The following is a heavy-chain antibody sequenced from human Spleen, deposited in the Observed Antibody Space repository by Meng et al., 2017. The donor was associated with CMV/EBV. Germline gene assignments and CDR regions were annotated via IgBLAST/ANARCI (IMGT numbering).Heavy chain of an antibody. CDR1: GFPFSTYS. CDR3: ATTTVNPN. J-gene: IGHJ4*02. D-gene: IGHD4-17*01. V-gene: IGHV3-48*04. Sequence: GESLKISCAASGFPFSTYSMNWVRQAPGKGLEWVSYISTSGDTIYYADSVQGRFTISRDNAKNSLFLQMNSLRAEDTAVYYCATTTVNPNWGQGTLVTVSS. CDR2: ISTSGDTI.